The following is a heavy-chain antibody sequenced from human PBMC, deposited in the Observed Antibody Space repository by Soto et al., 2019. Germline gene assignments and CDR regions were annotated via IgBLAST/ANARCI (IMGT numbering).Heavy chain of an antibody. Sequence: EVQLVESGGGLVQPGGSLRLSCAASGFTFSSYWMHWVRQVPGKGLVWVSRINSDGSSTRYADSVTGRFTISRDNAKNTLYLQMNSLRAEDTAVYYCAGGSSSWYFQHWGQGTLVTVSS. D-gene: IGHD6-13*01. CDR1: GFTFSSYW. CDR2: INSDGSST. V-gene: IGHV3-74*01. J-gene: IGHJ1*01. CDR3: AGGSSSWYFQH.